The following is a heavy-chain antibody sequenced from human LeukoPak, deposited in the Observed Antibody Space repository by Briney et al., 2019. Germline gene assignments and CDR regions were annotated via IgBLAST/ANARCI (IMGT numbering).Heavy chain of an antibody. CDR2: ISYDGSNR. J-gene: IGHJ4*02. CDR3: ARSQSGYSSGCLDY. Sequence: GGSLRLSCAASGFTFSSYAMHWDRQAPGEGLEWVAFISYDGSNRYYADSVKGRFTISRDNSKNTLYLQMNSLRAEDTAVYYCARSQSGYSSGCLDYWGQGTLVTVSS. CDR1: GFTFSSYA. D-gene: IGHD6-19*01. V-gene: IGHV3-30-3*01.